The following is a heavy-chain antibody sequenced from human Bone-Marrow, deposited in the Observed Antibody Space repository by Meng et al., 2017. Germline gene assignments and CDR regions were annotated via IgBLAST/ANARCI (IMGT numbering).Heavy chain of an antibody. J-gene: IGHJ4*02. CDR3: ARDLFRGTQPDY. CDR2: IYHSGST. CDR1: GGSVSSGSYY. D-gene: IGHD3-10*01. V-gene: IGHV4-39*02. Sequence: SETLSLTCTVSGGSVSSGSYYWSWIRQPPGKGLEWIGSIYHSGSTYYNPSLKSRVTISVDTSKNQFSLKLSSVTAADTAVYYCARDLFRGTQPDYWGQGTLVTVSS.